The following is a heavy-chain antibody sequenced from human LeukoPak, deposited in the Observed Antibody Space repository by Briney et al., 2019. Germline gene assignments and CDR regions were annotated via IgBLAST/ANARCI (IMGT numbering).Heavy chain of an antibody. CDR1: GFTFSNYG. CDR2: ISSRSTYI. J-gene: IGHJ4*02. CDR3: ARAFDY. Sequence: VQPGRSLRLSCAASGFTFSNYGMHWVRQAPGKGLEWVSSISSRSTYIYYADSVKGRFTISRDNAKNSLYLQMNSLRDEDTAVYYCARAFDYWGQGTLVAVSS. V-gene: IGHV3-21*01.